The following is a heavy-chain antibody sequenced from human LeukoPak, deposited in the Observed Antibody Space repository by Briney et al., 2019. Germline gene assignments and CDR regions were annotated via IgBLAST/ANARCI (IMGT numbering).Heavy chain of an antibody. CDR2: ISSSSSYT. J-gene: IGHJ4*02. CDR3: ARDTEYSGYDWTY. CDR1: GFTFSDYY. Sequence: GGSLRLSCAASGFTFSDYYMSWIRQAPGKGLEWVSYISSSSSYTNYADSVKGRFTISRDNDKNSLYLQMNSLRAEDTAVYYCARDTEYSGYDWTYWGQGTLVTVSS. D-gene: IGHD5-12*01. V-gene: IGHV3-11*06.